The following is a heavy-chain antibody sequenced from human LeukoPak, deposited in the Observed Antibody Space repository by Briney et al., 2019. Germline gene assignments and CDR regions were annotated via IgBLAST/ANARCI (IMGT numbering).Heavy chain of an antibody. Sequence: GGSLRLSCTASGFSFSLSWMTWVRQAPGQGLEWVALINEDGSESYYVDSVKGRFTISRDNAKSSLFLQMNSLRAEDTALYFCARGPHRGSLDIWGQGTMVTVSS. CDR1: GFSFSLSW. V-gene: IGHV3-7*01. CDR2: INEDGSES. CDR3: ARGPHRGSLDI. J-gene: IGHJ3*02. D-gene: IGHD2-15*01.